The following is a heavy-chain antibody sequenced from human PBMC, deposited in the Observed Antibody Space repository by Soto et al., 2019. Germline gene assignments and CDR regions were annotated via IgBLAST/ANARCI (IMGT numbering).Heavy chain of an antibody. J-gene: IGHJ6*02. V-gene: IGHV4-4*02. CDR2: IYHSGTT. CDR3: ARDRVAATRTSYYGLDA. D-gene: IGHD6-25*01. Sequence: SETLSPTCAVSGGSISSFNWWSWIRQTPGKGLEWIGEIYHSGTTNYNPSLKSRATISVDKSKNHFSLKLTSVTAADTAVYYCARDRVAATRTSYYGLDAWGQGTTVTVS. CDR1: GGSISSFNW.